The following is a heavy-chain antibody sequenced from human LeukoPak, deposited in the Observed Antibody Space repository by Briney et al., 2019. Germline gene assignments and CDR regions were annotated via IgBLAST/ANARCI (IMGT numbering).Heavy chain of an antibody. V-gene: IGHV1-2*02. CDR3: ARDLQATGTTTGGNWFDP. CDR2: INPNSGGT. Sequence: GASVKVSCKASGYTFTRYYMHWVRQAPGQGLEWRGWINPNSGGTNYAQKFQGRVTLTRDTSISTAYMELSRLRSDDTAVYYCARDLQATGTTTGGNWFDPWGQGTLVTVSS. J-gene: IGHJ5*02. D-gene: IGHD1-1*01. CDR1: GYTFTRYY.